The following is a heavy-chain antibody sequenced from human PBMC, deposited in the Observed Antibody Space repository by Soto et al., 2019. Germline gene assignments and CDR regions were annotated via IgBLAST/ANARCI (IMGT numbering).Heavy chain of an antibody. Sequence: EVQLVESGGGLVQPGRSLRLSCAASGFTFDDYAMHWVRQAPGKGLEWVSGISWNSGSIGYADSVKGRFTISRDNAKNSLYLQMNSLRAEDTALYYCVKDRSYSSSRSYFDYWGQGTLVTVSS. D-gene: IGHD6-13*01. J-gene: IGHJ4*02. CDR1: GFTFDDYA. CDR3: VKDRSYSSSRSYFDY. CDR2: ISWNSGSI. V-gene: IGHV3-9*01.